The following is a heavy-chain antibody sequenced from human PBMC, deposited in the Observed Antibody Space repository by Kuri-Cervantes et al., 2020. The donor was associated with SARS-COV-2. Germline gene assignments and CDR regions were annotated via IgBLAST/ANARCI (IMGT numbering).Heavy chain of an antibody. D-gene: IGHD6-6*01. CDR2: ISGSGGST. Sequence: GGSLRLSCAASGFTFSSYAMSWVRQAPGKGLEWVSAISGSGGSTYYADSVKGWFTISRDNSKNTLYLQMNSLRAEDTAVYYCAKDYYSSSSNYFDYWGQGTLVTVSS. V-gene: IGHV3-23*01. J-gene: IGHJ4*02. CDR3: AKDYYSSSSNYFDY. CDR1: GFTFSSYA.